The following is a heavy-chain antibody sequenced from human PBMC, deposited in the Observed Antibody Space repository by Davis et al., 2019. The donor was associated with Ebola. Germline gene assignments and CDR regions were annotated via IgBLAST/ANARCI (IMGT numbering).Heavy chain of an antibody. Sequence: ASVKVSCKASGYTFTSYGISWVRQAPGQGLEWMGWISAYNGNTNYAQKLQGRVTMTTDTSTSTAYMELSSLRSEDTAVYYCASPKPIRGRYYYYYMDVWGKGTTVTVSS. J-gene: IGHJ6*03. D-gene: IGHD3-10*01. V-gene: IGHV1-18*01. CDR1: GYTFTSYG. CDR2: ISAYNGNT. CDR3: ASPKPIRGRYYYYYMDV.